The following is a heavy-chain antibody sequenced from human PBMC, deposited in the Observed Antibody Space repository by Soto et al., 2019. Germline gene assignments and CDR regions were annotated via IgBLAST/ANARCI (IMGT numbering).Heavy chain of an antibody. Sequence: LRLSCAASGFTFSSYAMSWVRQAPGKGLEWVSAISGSSGSTYYADSVKGRFTISRDNSKNTLYLQMNSLRAEDTAVYYCAESTRRTTGFFFDYWGQGALVTVSS. V-gene: IGHV3-23*01. CDR3: AESTRRTTGFFFDY. CDR1: GFTFSSYA. CDR2: ISGSSGST. D-gene: IGHD2-2*01. J-gene: IGHJ4*02.